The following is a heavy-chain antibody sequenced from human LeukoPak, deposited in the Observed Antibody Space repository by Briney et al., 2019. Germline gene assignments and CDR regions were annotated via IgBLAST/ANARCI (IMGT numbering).Heavy chain of an antibody. CDR2: INHSGST. D-gene: IGHD2-8*01. CDR3: ARGRGPNIVLMVYATHRYHYFDY. Sequence: SETLSLTCAVYGGSFSGYYWSWIRQPPGKGLEWIGEINHSGSTNYNPSLKSRVTISVDTSKNQFSLKLSSVTAADTAVYYCARGRGPNIVLMVYATHRYHYFDYWGQGTLVTVSS. V-gene: IGHV4-34*01. CDR1: GGSFSGYY. J-gene: IGHJ4*02.